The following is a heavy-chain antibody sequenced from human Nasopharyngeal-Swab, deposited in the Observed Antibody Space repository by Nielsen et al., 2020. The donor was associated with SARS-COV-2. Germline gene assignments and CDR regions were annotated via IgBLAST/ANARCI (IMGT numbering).Heavy chain of an antibody. Sequence: SETLSLTCTVSGGSISSGGYYWTWIRKHPGKGLEWIGYIYYSGISYYNPSLQSRVTISVDTSKNQFSLKLSSVTAADTAVYYCARHWVIAVAGISYFDYWGQGTLVTVSS. D-gene: IGHD6-19*01. CDR2: IYYSGIS. CDR3: ARHWVIAVAGISYFDY. CDR1: GGSISSGGYY. V-gene: IGHV4-31*03. J-gene: IGHJ4*02.